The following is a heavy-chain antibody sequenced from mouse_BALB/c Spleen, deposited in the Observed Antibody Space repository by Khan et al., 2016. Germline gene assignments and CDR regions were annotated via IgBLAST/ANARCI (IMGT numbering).Heavy chain of an antibody. V-gene: IGHV1S137*01. D-gene: IGHD1-2*01. Sequence: QVQLQQSGPELVRPGVSVKISCKGSGYTFTDYSIHWVKQSHAKSLEWIGVISIYFGDATYNQKFKGKATVTVDTSSSTAYMEIVRLTSEYSAIYYCGRVHYYGSYDSIECWGGGTSVTVSS. CDR1: GYTFTDYS. CDR3: GRVHYYGSYDSIEC. J-gene: IGHJ4*01. CDR2: ISIYFGDA.